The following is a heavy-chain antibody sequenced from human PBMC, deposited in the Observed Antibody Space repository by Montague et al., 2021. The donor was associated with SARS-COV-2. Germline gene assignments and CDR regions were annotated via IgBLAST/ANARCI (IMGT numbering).Heavy chain of an antibody. D-gene: IGHD3-16*01. V-gene: IGHV4-4*07. J-gene: IGHJ4*02. CDR3: ARDLGAPDCYFDS. Sequence: SETLSLTCTVSGGSMRSYYWSWIRQPAGQGLEWIGRIYSSGSTNYNPSLNSRITMSVDTSRNQFSLKVTSVTAADTAVYYCARDLGAPDCYFDSWGQGTLVTASS. CDR1: GGSMRSYY. CDR2: IYSSGST.